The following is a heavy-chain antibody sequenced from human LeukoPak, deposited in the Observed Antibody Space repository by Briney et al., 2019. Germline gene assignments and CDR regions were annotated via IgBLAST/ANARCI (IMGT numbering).Heavy chain of an antibody. D-gene: IGHD6-13*01. CDR2: IWYDGSNK. V-gene: IGHV3-33*01. CDR3: ARDLTGAAAGIYYYGMDV. J-gene: IGHJ6*02. Sequence: GGSLRLSSAASGFTFSSYGMHWVRQAPGKGLEWVAVIWYDGSNKYYADSVKGRFTISRDNSKNTLYLQMNSLRAEDTAVYYCARDLTGAAAGIYYYGMDVWGQGTTVTVSS. CDR1: GFTFSSYG.